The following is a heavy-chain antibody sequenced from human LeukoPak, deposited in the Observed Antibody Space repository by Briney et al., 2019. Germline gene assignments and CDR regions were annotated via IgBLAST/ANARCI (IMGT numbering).Heavy chain of an antibody. CDR1: GFTFSGYG. Sequence: PGGSLRLSCAASGFTFSGYGIHWVRQAPGKGLEWVAFIQYDGSNNYYAVSVKGRFTISRDNSKNTLYLQMNSLRPEDTAVYYCARDFHTLTNYYYYYMDVWGKGTTVTVSS. CDR2: IQYDGSNN. D-gene: IGHD4-17*01. V-gene: IGHV3-30*02. J-gene: IGHJ6*03. CDR3: ARDFHTLTNYYYYYMDV.